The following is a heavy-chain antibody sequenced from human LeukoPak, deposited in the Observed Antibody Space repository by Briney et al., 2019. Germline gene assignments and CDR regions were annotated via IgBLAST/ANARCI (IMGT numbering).Heavy chain of an antibody. CDR1: GGTFSSYA. Sequence: SVKVSCKASGGTFSSYAISWVRQAPGQGLEWMGGIIPIFGTANYAQKFQGRVTITTDESTSTAYMELSSLRSEDTAVYYCARLYSSSSGYYYYYMDVWGKGTTVTVS. CDR2: IIPIFGTA. D-gene: IGHD6-6*01. J-gene: IGHJ6*03. V-gene: IGHV1-69*05. CDR3: ARLYSSSSGYYYYYMDV.